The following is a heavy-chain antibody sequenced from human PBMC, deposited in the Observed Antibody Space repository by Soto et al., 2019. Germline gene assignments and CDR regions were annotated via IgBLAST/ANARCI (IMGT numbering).Heavy chain of an antibody. J-gene: IGHJ6*02. V-gene: IGHV3-9*02. Sequence: QAGGSLRLSCVVSGFTTFYHGMHWVRQSPAKGLEWVSGILWNSGAAGYADSVKGRFTISRDRAKRALYLQMDSLRPEDTALYYCGNDVAPGGLEVWGQGTTVTVYS. CDR3: GNDVAPGGLEV. CDR2: ILWNSGAA. CDR1: GFTTFYHG. D-gene: IGHD5-12*01.